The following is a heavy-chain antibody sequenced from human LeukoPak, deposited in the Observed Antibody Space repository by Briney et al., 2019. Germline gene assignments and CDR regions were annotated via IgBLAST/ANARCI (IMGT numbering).Heavy chain of an antibody. Sequence: GGSLRLSCAASGFTFSSYAMRWVRQAPGKGLEWVSYISSSGSTIYYADSVKGRFTISRDNAKNSLYLQMNSLRAEDTAVYYCARGDSSARYYFDYWGQGTLVTVSS. CDR3: ARGDSSARYYFDY. J-gene: IGHJ4*02. V-gene: IGHV3-48*04. CDR1: GFTFSSYA. D-gene: IGHD3-22*01. CDR2: ISSSGSTI.